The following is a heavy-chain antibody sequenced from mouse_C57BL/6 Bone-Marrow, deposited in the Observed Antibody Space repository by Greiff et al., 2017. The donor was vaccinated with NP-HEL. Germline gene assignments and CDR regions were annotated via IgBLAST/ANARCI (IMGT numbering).Heavy chain of an antibody. CDR1: GYTFTDYY. CDR3: AREGRDYYGYDVLFAY. D-gene: IGHD2-2*01. CDR2: INPYNGGT. J-gene: IGHJ3*01. V-gene: IGHV1-19*01. Sequence: EVQLQQSGPVLVKPGASVKMSCKASGYTFTDYYMNWVKQSHGKSLEWIGVINPYNGGTSYNQKFKGKATLTVDKSSSTAYMELNSLTSEDSAVYYCAREGRDYYGYDVLFAYWGQGTLVTVSA.